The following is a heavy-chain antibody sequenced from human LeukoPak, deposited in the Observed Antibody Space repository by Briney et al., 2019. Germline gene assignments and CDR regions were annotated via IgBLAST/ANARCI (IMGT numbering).Heavy chain of an antibody. D-gene: IGHD6-19*01. CDR1: GGTFSSYI. CDR3: ARGLIAVAGTEGAFDI. CDR2: IIPMFGTA. V-gene: IGHV1-69*13. J-gene: IGHJ3*02. Sequence: SVKVSCKASGGTFSSYILTWVRQAPGQGLEWMGGIIPMFGTADYAQKFQGRVTITADESTSTAYMELSSLRSEDTALYYCARGLIAVAGTEGAFDIWGQGTMVTVSS.